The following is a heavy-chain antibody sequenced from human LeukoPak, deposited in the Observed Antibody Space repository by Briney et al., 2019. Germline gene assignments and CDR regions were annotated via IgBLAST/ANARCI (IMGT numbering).Heavy chain of an antibody. Sequence: PGRSLRLSCAASGFTFSSYGMHWVRQAPGKGLEWVAVISYDGSNKYYADSVKGRFTISRDNSKNTLYLQMNSLRDEDTAVYCAKDRIKDTGFYYGMDVWGQGTTVTVSS. CDR1: GFTFSSYG. V-gene: IGHV3-30*18. D-gene: IGHD2-15*01. J-gene: IGHJ6*02. CDR2: ISYDGSNK. CDR3: AKDRIKDTGFYYGMDV.